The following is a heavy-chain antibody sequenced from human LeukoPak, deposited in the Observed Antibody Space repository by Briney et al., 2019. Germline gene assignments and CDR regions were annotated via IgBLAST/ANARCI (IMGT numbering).Heavy chain of an antibody. D-gene: IGHD2-2*01. V-gene: IGHV5-51*01. Sequence: GESLKISCKGSGYSFTGYWIGWVRQMPGKGLEWMGIIYPGDSDTRYSPSFQGQVTISADKSISTAYLQWSSLKASDTAMYYCARTPDCSSTSCYPYYYYGMDVWGQGTTVTVSS. CDR3: ARTPDCSSTSCYPYYYYGMDV. CDR1: GYSFTGYW. CDR2: IYPGDSDT. J-gene: IGHJ6*02.